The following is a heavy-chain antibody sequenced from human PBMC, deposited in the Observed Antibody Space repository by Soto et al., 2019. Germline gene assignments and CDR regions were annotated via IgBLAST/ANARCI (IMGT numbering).Heavy chain of an antibody. CDR3: ARVHCSGGTCYIDY. CDR1: GYSFTSFW. J-gene: IGHJ4*02. D-gene: IGHD2-15*01. CDR2: IYPGDSDT. V-gene: IGHV5-51*01. Sequence: GESLKISCKGSGYSFTSFWIGWVRQMAGEGLEWMGIIYPGDSDTRYSPSFQGHVTLSADKSISTAYLQWSSLKASDTAMYYCARVHCSGGTCYIDYWGQGTRVTVSS.